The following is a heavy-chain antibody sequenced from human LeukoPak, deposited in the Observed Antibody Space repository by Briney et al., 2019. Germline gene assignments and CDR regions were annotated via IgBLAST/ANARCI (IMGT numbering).Heavy chain of an antibody. Sequence: SVKVSCKASGGTFSSYAISWVRQAPGQGLEWMGGIIPIFGTANYAQKFQGRVTITADESTSTAYMELSSLRSEDTAVYYCARGAIGEMATEEGAFDIWGQGTMVTVSS. CDR1: GGTFSSYA. D-gene: IGHD5-24*01. CDR3: ARGAIGEMATEEGAFDI. J-gene: IGHJ3*02. CDR2: IIPIFGTA. V-gene: IGHV1-69*13.